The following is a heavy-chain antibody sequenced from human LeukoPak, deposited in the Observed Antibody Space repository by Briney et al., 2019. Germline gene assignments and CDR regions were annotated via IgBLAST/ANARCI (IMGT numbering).Heavy chain of an antibody. J-gene: IGHJ4*02. Sequence: GGSLRLSCAASGFTFSSYGMSWVRQAPGKGLEWVSAISGSGGSTYYADSVKGRFTISRDSSKNTLYLQMNSLRAEDTAVYYCAKARVDYYDSSGYFKYWGQGTLVTVSS. D-gene: IGHD3-22*01. CDR2: ISGSGGST. CDR3: AKARVDYYDSSGYFKY. V-gene: IGHV3-23*01. CDR1: GFTFSSYG.